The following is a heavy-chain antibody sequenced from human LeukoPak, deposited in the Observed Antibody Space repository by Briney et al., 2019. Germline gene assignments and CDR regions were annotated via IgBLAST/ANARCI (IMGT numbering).Heavy chain of an antibody. D-gene: IGHD3-10*01. CDR1: GFTFSSYE. CDR3: ARTYYYGSGSYRWAYNWFDP. CDR2: ISSSGSTI. Sequence: GRSLRLSCAASGFTFSSYEMNWVRQAPGKGLEWGSYISSSGSTIYYADSVKGRFTISRDNAKNSLYLQMNSLRAEDTAVYYCARTYYYGSGSYRWAYNWFDPWGQGTLVTVSS. V-gene: IGHV3-48*03. J-gene: IGHJ5*02.